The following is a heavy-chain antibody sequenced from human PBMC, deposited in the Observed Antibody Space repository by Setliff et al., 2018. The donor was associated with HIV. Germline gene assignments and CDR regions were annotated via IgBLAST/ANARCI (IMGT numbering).Heavy chain of an antibody. J-gene: IGHJ6*03. Sequence: PSETLSLTCTVSGASISSYFWSWIRQTPGRGLEWIGSTHDTGTTNYNPSLESRVTMSVDTSKNQFSLKLSSVTAADTAVYYCARDFNYGSGRYYYYMDVWGKGATVTVSS. V-gene: IGHV4-59*12. CDR2: THDTGTT. D-gene: IGHD3-10*01. CDR1: GASISSYF. CDR3: ARDFNYGSGRYYYYMDV.